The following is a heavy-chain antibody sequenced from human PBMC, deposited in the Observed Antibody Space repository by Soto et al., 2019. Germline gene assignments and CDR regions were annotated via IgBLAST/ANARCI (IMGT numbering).Heavy chain of an antibody. Sequence: QVNLVQSGAEVKKPGASVKVSCKGSGYTFTSYGTTWVRQAPGQGLEWMGWISAHNGNTDYAQKLQGRVTVTRDTSTSTAYMELRSLRSDDKAVYYCARGRYGDYWGQGALVTVSS. CDR1: GYTFTSYG. V-gene: IGHV1-18*01. CDR3: ARGRYGDY. CDR2: ISAHNGNT. J-gene: IGHJ4*02. D-gene: IGHD1-1*01.